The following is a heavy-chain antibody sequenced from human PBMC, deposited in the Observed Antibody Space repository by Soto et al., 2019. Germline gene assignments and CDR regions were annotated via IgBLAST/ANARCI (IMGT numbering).Heavy chain of an antibody. CDR3: ASGMVRGVVDY. CDR2: IIPIFGTA. J-gene: IGHJ4*02. Sequence: SVKGSCKASGGTFSSYAISWLRQAPGQGLEWMGGIIPIFGTANYAQKFQGRVTITADESTSTAYMELSSLRSEDTAVYYCASGMVRGVVDYWGQGTLVTVSS. CDR1: GGTFSSYA. V-gene: IGHV1-69*13. D-gene: IGHD3-10*01.